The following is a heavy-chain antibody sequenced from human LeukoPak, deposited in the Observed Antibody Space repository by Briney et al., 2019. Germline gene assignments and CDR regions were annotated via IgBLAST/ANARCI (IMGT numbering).Heavy chain of an antibody. J-gene: IGHJ5*02. CDR2: INPNSGGT. CDR3: AREGCSGGSCYFWFDP. D-gene: IGHD2-15*01. V-gene: IGHV1-2*02. CDR1: GYTFTVYY. Sequence: GASVKVSFKASGYTFTVYYMHWVRQAPGQGLEWMGWINPNSGGTNYAQKFQGRVTMTRDTSISTAYMELSRLRSDDTAVYYCAREGCSGGSCYFWFDPWGQGTLVTVSS.